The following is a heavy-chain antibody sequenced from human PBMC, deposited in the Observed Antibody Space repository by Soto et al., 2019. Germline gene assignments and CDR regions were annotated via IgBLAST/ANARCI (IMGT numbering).Heavy chain of an antibody. CDR2: ISGNGAGT. CDR3: AKDTVGGYSFWSGYYSDGLDV. J-gene: IGHJ3*01. V-gene: IGHV3-23*01. CDR1: GFTFDSYA. D-gene: IGHD3-3*01. Sequence: EVKLLESGGGLAQPGGSLRLSCVGSGFTFDSYAISWVRQAPGKGLQWISAISGNGAGTDYAHSVKGRFTISRDNSKNTVHLQMNSLRAEGTALYYCAKDTVGGYSFWSGYYSDGLDVWGQGTMVTVSS.